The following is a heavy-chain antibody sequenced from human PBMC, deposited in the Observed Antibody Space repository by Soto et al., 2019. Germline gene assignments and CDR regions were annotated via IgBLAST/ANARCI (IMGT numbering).Heavy chain of an antibody. CDR3: ARDQDQPFLDV. Sequence: QVQLQESGPGLVKPSQTLSLTCTVSGVSISSGYYYWSWIRQHPGKGLEWIGYIYYSGSTYYNPSLKSRVSIAGDTSKNQFSLKLRSVTAADTAVYYCARDQDQPFLDVWGQGTAVTVS. CDR1: GVSISSGYYY. CDR2: IYYSGST. V-gene: IGHV4-31*03. J-gene: IGHJ6*02.